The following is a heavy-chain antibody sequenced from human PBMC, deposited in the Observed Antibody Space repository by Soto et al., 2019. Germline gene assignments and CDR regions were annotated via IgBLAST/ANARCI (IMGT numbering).Heavy chain of an antibody. CDR1: GFTFSSYS. V-gene: IGHV3-48*02. J-gene: IGHJ6*02. CDR2: ISSSSSTI. D-gene: IGHD6-19*01. CDR3: ARDKGYSSGWFVGRDYYYYVLDV. Sequence: GGSLRLSCAASGFTFSSYSMNWVRQAPGKGLEWVSYISSSSSTIYYADSVKGRFTISRDNAKNSLYLQMNSLRDEDTAVYYCARDKGYSSGWFVGRDYYYYVLDVWGQGTTVTVSS.